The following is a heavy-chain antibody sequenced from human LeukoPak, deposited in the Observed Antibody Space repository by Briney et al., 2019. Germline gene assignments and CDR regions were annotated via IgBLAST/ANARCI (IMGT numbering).Heavy chain of an antibody. V-gene: IGHV3-23*01. Sequence: GSLRLSCAASGFTFTSYAMSWGRQAPGKGLEWVSAISGSVGCTYSADSVKGRFTISRDNSKNTLYLQMKSLRAEDTAVYYCANPGLAAFDYWGQGTLVTVSS. CDR3: ANPGLAAFDY. CDR2: ISGSVGCT. D-gene: IGHD6-13*01. J-gene: IGHJ4*02. CDR1: GFTFTSYA.